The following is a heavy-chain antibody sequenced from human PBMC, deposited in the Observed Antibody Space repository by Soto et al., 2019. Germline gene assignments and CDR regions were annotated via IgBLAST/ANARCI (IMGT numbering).Heavy chain of an antibody. Sequence: GGSLRLSCAASGFTFSSYSMNWVRQAPGKGLEWVSYISSSSSTIYYADSVKGRFTISRDNAKNTLYLHMSSLRSEDTAVYFCAREGSGGEPPFEDWGQGTPVTGSS. CDR2: ISSSSSTI. CDR1: GFTFSSYS. J-gene: IGHJ4*02. D-gene: IGHD3-16*01. V-gene: IGHV3-48*01. CDR3: AREGSGGEPPFED.